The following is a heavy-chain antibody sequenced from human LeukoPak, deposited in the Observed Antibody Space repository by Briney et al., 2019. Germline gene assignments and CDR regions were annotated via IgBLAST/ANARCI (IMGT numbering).Heavy chain of an antibody. J-gene: IGHJ5*02. CDR1: GYTFTSYG. D-gene: IGHD6-13*01. CDR3: ARLAGTAAAGPEDWFDP. Sequence: GASVKVSCKASGYTFTSYGISWVRQAPGQGLEWMGWISAYNGNTTYAQKLQGRVTMTTDTSTSTAYMELRSLRSDDTAVCYCARLAGTAAAGPEDWFDPWGQGTLVTVSS. CDR2: ISAYNGNT. V-gene: IGHV1-18*01.